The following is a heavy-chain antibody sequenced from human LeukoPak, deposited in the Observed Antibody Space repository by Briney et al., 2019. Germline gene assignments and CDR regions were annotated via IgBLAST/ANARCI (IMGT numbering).Heavy chain of an antibody. Sequence: GGSLRLSCAASGFPFTSYSMNWVRQAPGRGLEWVSSISSSSSFIYYADSVKGRFTISRDNAKKSLYLQMNTLRAEDTALYYCARAPSAGDYYPWYFDLWGRGTLVTVSS. CDR3: ARAPSAGDYYPWYFDL. CDR2: ISSSSSFI. V-gene: IGHV3-21*01. J-gene: IGHJ2*01. D-gene: IGHD7-27*01. CDR1: GFPFTSYS.